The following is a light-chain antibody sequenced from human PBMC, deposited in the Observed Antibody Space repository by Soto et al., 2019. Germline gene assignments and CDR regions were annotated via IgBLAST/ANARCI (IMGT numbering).Light chain of an antibody. CDR3: SSFSSSSTLVV. CDR2: EVS. Sequence: QSALTQPASVSGSPGQSITISCTGTSSDVGGYSYVSWYQQHPGKAPKLMIYEVSNRPSGVSNRFSGSKSGNTASLTISGLQDEDEADYSCSSFSSSSTLVVFGGGTTLTVL. V-gene: IGLV2-14*01. CDR1: SSDVGGYSY. J-gene: IGLJ2*01.